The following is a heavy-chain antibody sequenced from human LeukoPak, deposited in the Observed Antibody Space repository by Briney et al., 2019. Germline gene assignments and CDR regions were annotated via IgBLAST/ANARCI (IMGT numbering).Heavy chain of an antibody. CDR2: IHTSGRT. CDR1: GGSITNRIYY. J-gene: IGHJ4*02. Sequence: SETLSLTCTVFGGSITNRIYYWSWIRQPPGTGLEWVGRIHTSGRTNYNSSLKSRVTISVDTSKNQFSLKLSSVTAADTAVYYCARWGGPYSYGYFDHWGQGSLVTISS. V-gene: IGHV4-61*02. D-gene: IGHD5-18*01. CDR3: ARWGGPYSYGYFDH.